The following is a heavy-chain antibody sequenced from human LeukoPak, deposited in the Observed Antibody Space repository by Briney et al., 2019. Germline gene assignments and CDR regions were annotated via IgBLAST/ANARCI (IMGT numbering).Heavy chain of an antibody. CDR2: IWYDGSNE. CDR1: RFTFSNSG. J-gene: IGHJ3*01. Sequence: PGGSLRLSCAASRFTFSNSGMHWVRQAPGKGLEWVAVIWYDGSNEYYADAVKGRFIISRDNSKNTVHLQMHSLRVEDTSVYYCAREISMFVNAFDLWGQGTLVAVSS. D-gene: IGHD3-10*02. V-gene: IGHV3-33*01. CDR3: AREISMFVNAFDL.